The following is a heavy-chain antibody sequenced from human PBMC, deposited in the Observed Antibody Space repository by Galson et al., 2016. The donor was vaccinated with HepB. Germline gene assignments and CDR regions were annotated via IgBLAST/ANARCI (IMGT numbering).Heavy chain of an antibody. V-gene: IGHV5-51*01. CDR3: ARRAGLTTVGRAGAFDI. CDR2: IYPGDSDP. CDR1: GSSFTSYW. D-gene: IGHD4-23*01. J-gene: IGHJ3*02. Sequence: QSGAEVKKPGESLKISCKGSGSSFTSYWIGWVRQMPGKGLEWMGIIYPGDSDPTYSPSFQGQVTISADKSISTAYLQWSSLKASDTAMYYCARRAGLTTVGRAGAFDIWGQGTMVTVSS.